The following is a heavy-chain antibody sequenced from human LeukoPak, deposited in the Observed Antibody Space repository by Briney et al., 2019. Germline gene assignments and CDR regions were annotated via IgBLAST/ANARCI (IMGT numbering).Heavy chain of an antibody. D-gene: IGHD1-26*01. CDR3: ATWEQPVYRDAFDI. CDR1: GYTFTSYD. J-gene: IGHJ3*02. Sequence: ASVSVSCKASGYTFTSYDINWVRQAPGQGPEWMGWMNPNSGNTGYAQKFQGRVTMTEDTSTDTAYMELSSLRSEDTAVYYCATWEQPVYRDAFDIWGQGTMVTVSS. V-gene: IGHV1-8*01. CDR2: MNPNSGNT.